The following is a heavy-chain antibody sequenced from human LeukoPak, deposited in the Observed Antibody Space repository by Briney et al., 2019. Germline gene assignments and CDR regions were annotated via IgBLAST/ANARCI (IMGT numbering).Heavy chain of an antibody. CDR1: GGSIGSYY. V-gene: IGHV4-59*01. CDR2: IYYSGST. D-gene: IGHD3-9*01. CDR3: ARYNILTASDY. Sequence: KPSETLSLTCTVSGGSIGSYYWSWIRQSPGKGLEWIGYIYYSGSTKYNPSLTSRVTISVDTSKNQFSLKLTSVTAADTAVYYCARYNILTASDYWGQGILVTVSS. J-gene: IGHJ4*02.